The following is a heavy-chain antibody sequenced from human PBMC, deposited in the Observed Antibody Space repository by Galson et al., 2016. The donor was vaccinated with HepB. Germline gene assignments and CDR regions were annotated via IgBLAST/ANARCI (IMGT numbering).Heavy chain of an antibody. CDR2: ISGSSGTI. CDR3: ARGRDYGDNCFDS. Sequence: SLRLSCAASGFTFSAYSLSWVRQAPGKGLEWVSYISGSSGTIYYKDSVKGRCTISRDNAKNTLFLQMIGLRAEDTAVYYCARGRDYGDNCFDSWGQGTQVTVSS. V-gene: IGHV3-48*04. J-gene: IGHJ4*02. CDR1: GFTFSAYS. D-gene: IGHD4-17*01.